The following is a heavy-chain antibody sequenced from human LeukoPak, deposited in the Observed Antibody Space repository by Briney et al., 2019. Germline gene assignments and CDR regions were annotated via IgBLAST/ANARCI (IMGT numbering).Heavy chain of an antibody. J-gene: IGHJ4*02. CDR2: ISYDGSNK. Sequence: PGGSLRLSCAASGFTLSSYAMSWVRQAPGKGLEWVAVISYDGSNKYYADSVKGRFTISRDNSKNTLSLQMNSLRAEDTAVYYCAKDGVPSRWFGRNYFDYWGQGTLVTVSS. D-gene: IGHD3-10*01. CDR3: AKDGVPSRWFGRNYFDY. V-gene: IGHV3-30*18. CDR1: GFTLSSYA.